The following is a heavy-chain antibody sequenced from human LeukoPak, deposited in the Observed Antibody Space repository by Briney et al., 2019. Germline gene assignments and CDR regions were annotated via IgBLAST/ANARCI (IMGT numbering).Heavy chain of an antibody. V-gene: IGHV3-23*01. Sequence: GGSLRLSCAASGFTFSSYAMSWVRQAPGKGLEWVSVISGSGYSTYYADSVKGRFTFSRDNSKNTLYLQMNSLRAEDTAVYFCAKDRSGSTAEYFQHWGQGTLVTVSS. CDR3: AKDRSGSTAEYFQH. CDR1: GFTFSSYA. D-gene: IGHD3-10*01. CDR2: ISGSGYST. J-gene: IGHJ1*01.